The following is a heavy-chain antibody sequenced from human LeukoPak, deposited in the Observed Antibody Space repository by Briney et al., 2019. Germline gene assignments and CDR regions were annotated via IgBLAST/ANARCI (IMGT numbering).Heavy chain of an antibody. Sequence: GASVKVSFKASGGTFSSYAISWVRQAPGQGLEWMGGIIPIFGTANYAQKFQGRVTITADESTSTAYMELSSLRSEDTAVYYCARSPNPDYYGSGSYYFDYWGQGTLVTVSS. CDR2: IIPIFGTA. CDR3: ARSPNPDYYGSGSYYFDY. CDR1: GGTFSSYA. D-gene: IGHD3-10*01. V-gene: IGHV1-69*13. J-gene: IGHJ4*02.